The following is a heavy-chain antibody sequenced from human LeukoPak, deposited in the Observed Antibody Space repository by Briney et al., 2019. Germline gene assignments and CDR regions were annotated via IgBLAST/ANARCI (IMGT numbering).Heavy chain of an antibody. D-gene: IGHD5-12*01. CDR2: IYYSGST. CDR3: ARSSSVSEAPYSGYDLAY. CDR1: GGSISSYY. V-gene: IGHV4-59*01. J-gene: IGHJ4*02. Sequence: SETLSLTCTVSGGSISSYYWSWIRQPPGKGLEWIGYIYYSGSTNYNPSLKSRVTISVDTSKNQFSLKLSSVTAADTAVYYCARSSSVSEAPYSGYDLAYWGQGTLVTVSS.